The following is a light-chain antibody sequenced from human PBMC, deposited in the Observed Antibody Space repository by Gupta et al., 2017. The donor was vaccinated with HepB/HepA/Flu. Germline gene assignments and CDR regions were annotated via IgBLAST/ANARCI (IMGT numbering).Light chain of an antibody. Sequence: QYMLTHPTSASGSPGQSDTIPCSGSSSNIGSNTVNWYQQLPGTAPKLLIYSNNQRPSGVPDRVSGSKSGTSASLAISGLQSEDEADYYCAAWDDSLNALVFGGGTKLTVL. CDR2: SNN. J-gene: IGLJ3*02. CDR3: AAWDDSLNALV. CDR1: SSNIGSNT. V-gene: IGLV1-44*01.